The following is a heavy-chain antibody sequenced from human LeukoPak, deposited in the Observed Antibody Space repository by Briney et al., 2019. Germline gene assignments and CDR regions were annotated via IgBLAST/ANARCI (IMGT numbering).Heavy chain of an antibody. CDR3: ARGRGRGHKENWFDP. V-gene: IGHV1-8*01. CDR1: GYTFTTYD. D-gene: IGHD5-12*01. CDR2: MNPNSGNT. Sequence: ASVKVSCKASGYTFTTYDINWVRQATGQGLEWMGWMNPNSGNTAYTQKFQGRVTMTRNTSISKAYMELSSLRSEDTAVYYCARGRGRGHKENWFDPWGQGTLVTVSS. J-gene: IGHJ5*02.